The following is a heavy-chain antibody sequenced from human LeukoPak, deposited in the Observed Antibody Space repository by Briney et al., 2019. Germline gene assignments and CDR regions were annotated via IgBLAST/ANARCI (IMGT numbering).Heavy chain of an antibody. CDR2: IYYSGST. V-gene: IGHV4-39*07. Sequence: SETLSLTCTVSGGSISSSSYYWGWIRQPPGKGLEWIGSIYYSGSTYYNPSLKSRVTISVDTSKNQFSLKLSSVTAADTAVYYCARDTSQYSSGWGVGFDPWGQGTLVTVSS. D-gene: IGHD6-19*01. CDR3: ARDTSQYSSGWGVGFDP. CDR1: GGSISSSSYY. J-gene: IGHJ5*02.